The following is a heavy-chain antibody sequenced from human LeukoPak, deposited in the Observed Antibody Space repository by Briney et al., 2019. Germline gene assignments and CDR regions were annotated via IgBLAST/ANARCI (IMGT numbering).Heavy chain of an antibody. CDR2: ISWNSGSI. D-gene: IGHD5-18*01. CDR1: GFTFDDYA. Sequence: GRSLRLSCAASGFTFDDYAMHWVRQAPGKGLEWVSGISWNSGSIGYADSVKGRFTISRDNAKNSLYLQMNSLRAEDTAVYYCAREGIQLWLYRGNMDVWGKGTTVTVSS. J-gene: IGHJ6*03. V-gene: IGHV3-9*01. CDR3: AREGIQLWLYRGNMDV.